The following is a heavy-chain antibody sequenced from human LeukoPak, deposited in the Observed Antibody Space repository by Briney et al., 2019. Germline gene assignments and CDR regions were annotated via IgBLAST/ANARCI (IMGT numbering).Heavy chain of an antibody. CDR2: ISGSGGGT. J-gene: IGHJ4*02. V-gene: IGHV3-23*01. CDR1: GFTFSSYA. CDR3: AKYSSSWYYFDS. Sequence: PGGSLRLSCAASGFTFSSYAMGWVRQAPGKGLEWVSAISGSGGGTYYADSVKGRFTISRDNSKSTLYLQMNSQRAEDTAVYYCAKYSSSWYYFDSWGQGTLVTVSS. D-gene: IGHD6-13*01.